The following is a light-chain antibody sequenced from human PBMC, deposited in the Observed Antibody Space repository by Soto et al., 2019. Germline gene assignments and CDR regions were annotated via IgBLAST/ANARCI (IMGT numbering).Light chain of an antibody. Sequence: EIVMTQSPATLSVSPGGRATLSCRASQSVSSNLAWYQQKPGQAPRLLIYGASTRATGIPARFSGSGSGTEFTLTINSLQSEDLAVYYCQQYNIWYTFGQGTKLDIK. CDR2: GAS. CDR3: QQYNIWYT. CDR1: QSVSSN. V-gene: IGKV3-15*01. J-gene: IGKJ2*01.